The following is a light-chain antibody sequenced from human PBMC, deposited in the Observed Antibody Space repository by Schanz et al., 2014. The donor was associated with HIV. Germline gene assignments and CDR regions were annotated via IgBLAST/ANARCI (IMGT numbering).Light chain of an antibody. Sequence: DIQMTQSPSSQSASVGDRVTITCRASQDIGNDLGWYQQKPGQAPKRLIYAASNLQSGVPSRFIGSGSGTEFTLTISSLQPDDFATYYCQQYDRSSWTFGLGTKVETK. CDR1: QDIGND. J-gene: IGKJ1*01. CDR3: QQYDRSSWT. V-gene: IGKV1-17*01. CDR2: AAS.